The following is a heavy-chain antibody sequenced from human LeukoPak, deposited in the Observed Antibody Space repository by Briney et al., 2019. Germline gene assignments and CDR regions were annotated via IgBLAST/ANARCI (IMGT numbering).Heavy chain of an antibody. J-gene: IGHJ3*02. Sequence: GGSLRLSCTASGFTFSSYSMNWVRQAPGKGLEWVSYISSSSSTIYYADSVKGRFTISRDNAKNSLYLQMNSLRAEDTAVYYCARSTIVVPFDIWGQGTMVTVSS. CDR3: ARSTIVVPFDI. CDR1: GFTFSSYS. V-gene: IGHV3-48*01. D-gene: IGHD3-22*01. CDR2: ISSSSSTI.